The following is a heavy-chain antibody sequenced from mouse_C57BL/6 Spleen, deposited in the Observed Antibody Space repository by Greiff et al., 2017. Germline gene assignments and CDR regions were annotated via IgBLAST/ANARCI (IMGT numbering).Heavy chain of an antibody. V-gene: IGHV1-9*01. D-gene: IGHD1-1*01. CDR1: GYTFTGYW. Sequence: VQGVESGAELMKPGASVKLSCKATGYTFTGYWIEWVKQRPGHGLEWIGEILPGSGSTNYNEKVKGKVTFTADTSSNTAYMQLSSLTTEDSAIYSCARCGYGSSYYLYFDVWGTGTTVTVAS. CDR2: ILPGSGST. CDR3: ARCGYGSSYYLYFDV. J-gene: IGHJ1*03.